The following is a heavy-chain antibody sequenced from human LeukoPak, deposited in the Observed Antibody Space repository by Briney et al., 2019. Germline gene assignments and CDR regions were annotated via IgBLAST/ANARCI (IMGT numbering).Heavy chain of an antibody. CDR1: GFTFSSYA. V-gene: IGHV3-30*04. CDR3: AKEGSYYDSMEYFQH. CDR2: ISYDGSNK. Sequence: GGSLRLSCAASGFTFSSYAMHWVRQAPGKGLEWVAVISYDGSNKYYADSVKGRFTISRDNSKNTLYLQMNSLRAEDTAVYYCAKEGSYYDSMEYFQHWGQGTLVTVSS. J-gene: IGHJ1*01. D-gene: IGHD3-22*01.